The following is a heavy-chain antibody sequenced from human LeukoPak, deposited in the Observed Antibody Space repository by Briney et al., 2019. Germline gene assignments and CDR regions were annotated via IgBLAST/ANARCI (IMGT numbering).Heavy chain of an antibody. D-gene: IGHD3-10*01. Sequence: GGSLRLSCAASGFTFNSSAMTWVRQAPGKGLEWVSGMSSRGGSTNYANSVKGRFTISGDIPTNTLYLQMNTLRAEDTAVYYCAKGLLFGEGALDVWGQGTTVTVSS. CDR3: AKGLLFGEGALDV. CDR2: MSSRGGST. V-gene: IGHV3-23*01. CDR1: GFTFNSSA. J-gene: IGHJ6*02.